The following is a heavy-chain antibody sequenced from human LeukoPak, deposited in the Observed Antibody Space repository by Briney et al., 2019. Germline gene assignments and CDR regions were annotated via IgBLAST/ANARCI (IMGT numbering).Heavy chain of an antibody. CDR1: GYIFTGYY. D-gene: IGHD3-9*01. CDR2: TNPNSGAT. J-gene: IGHJ4*02. V-gene: IGHV1-2*02. Sequence: ASVKVSCKASGYIFTGYYIHWVRQAPGQGLEWMGWTNPNSGATNYAQNFQGRVTMTRDTSISTAYMDLSRLRSDDTAFYYCARSAPTLTYDILTGYLGYWGQGTLVTVSS. CDR3: ARSAPTLTYDILTGYLGY.